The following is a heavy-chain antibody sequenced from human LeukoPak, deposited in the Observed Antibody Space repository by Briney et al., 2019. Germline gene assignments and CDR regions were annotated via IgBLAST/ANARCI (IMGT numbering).Heavy chain of an antibody. V-gene: IGHV3-7*01. CDR2: IRQDGSEK. CDR1: GFTFTGYA. J-gene: IGHJ4*02. CDR3: ARDRSISGVVTLDY. D-gene: IGHD3-3*01. Sequence: GGSLKLSCVGSGFTFTGYAMSWVRQAPGKGLEWVANIRQDGSEKYYVDSVKGRFTISRDNAKNSVYLQMNSLRAEDTAVYYCARDRSISGVVTLDYWGQGTLVTVSS.